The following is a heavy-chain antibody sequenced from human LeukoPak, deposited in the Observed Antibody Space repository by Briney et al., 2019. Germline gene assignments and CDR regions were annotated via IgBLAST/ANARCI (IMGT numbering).Heavy chain of an antibody. CDR2: IYTSGST. J-gene: IGHJ4*02. Sequence: SETLSLTCAVYGGSFSGYYWSWIRQPAGKGLEWIGRIYTSGSTNYNPSLKSRVTMSVDTSKNQFSLKLSSVTAADTAVYYCARGRFMTTVTTSVFPGSSPNPSWLPRGRYFDYWGQGTLVTVSS. D-gene: IGHD4-17*01. CDR1: GGSFSGYY. CDR3: ARGRFMTTVTTSVFPGSSPNPSWLPRGRYFDY. V-gene: IGHV4-59*10.